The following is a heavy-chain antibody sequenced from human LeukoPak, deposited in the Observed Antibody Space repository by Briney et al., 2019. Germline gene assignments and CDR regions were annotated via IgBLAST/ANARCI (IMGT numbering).Heavy chain of an antibody. CDR1: GFTVSSNY. D-gene: IGHD3-10*01. V-gene: IGHV3-53*01. CDR3: AYGINRDY. CDR2: IYSGGNT. J-gene: IGHJ4*02. Sequence: PGGSLRLSCAASGFTVSSNYMSWVRQAPGKGLEWLSVIYSGGNTYYTASVKGRFTISRDNSKITLYLQMNSLRAEDTAVYYCAYGINRDYWGQGTLVTVSS.